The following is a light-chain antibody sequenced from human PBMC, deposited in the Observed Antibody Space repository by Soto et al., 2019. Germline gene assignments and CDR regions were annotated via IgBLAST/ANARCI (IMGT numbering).Light chain of an antibody. V-gene: IGKV3-15*01. J-gene: IGKJ1*01. Sequence: EIVMTQSPATLSVSPGERATLSCRASQSVSSNLAWYQQKPGQAPRLLIYGASTRATGFPARFSGSGSGTEFTPTISRLQSEDCAVYYCQQYDYWPETFGQGTKVEIK. CDR3: QQYDYWPET. CDR2: GAS. CDR1: QSVSSN.